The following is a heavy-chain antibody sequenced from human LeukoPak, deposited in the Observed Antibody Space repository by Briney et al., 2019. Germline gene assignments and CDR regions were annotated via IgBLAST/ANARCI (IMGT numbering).Heavy chain of an antibody. D-gene: IGHD3-3*01. CDR2: FDPEDGET. Sequence: ASVKVSCKVSGYTLTELSMHWVRQAPGKGLEWMGGFDPEDGETIYAQKFQGRVTMTEDTSTDTAYMELSSLRSEDTAVYYCARAEATIFGVVISGALDYWGQGTLVTVSS. V-gene: IGHV1-24*01. CDR3: ARAEATIFGVVISGALDY. CDR1: GYTLTELS. J-gene: IGHJ4*02.